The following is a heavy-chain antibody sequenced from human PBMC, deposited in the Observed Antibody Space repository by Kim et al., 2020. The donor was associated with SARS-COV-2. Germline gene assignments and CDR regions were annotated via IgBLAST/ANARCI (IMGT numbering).Heavy chain of an antibody. CDR2: FASDGIHK. J-gene: IGHJ3*02. Sequence: GGSLRLSCAASGFIFSSYGIHWFRQAPGKGLEWVAVFASDGIHKNHGDSVKGRFTISRDNSKSTAYLQMNSLRAEDTAVYYCARDKSMNAFEIWGQGTMVTVSS. V-gene: IGHV3-30*03. CDR1: GFIFSSYG. CDR3: ARDKSMNAFEI.